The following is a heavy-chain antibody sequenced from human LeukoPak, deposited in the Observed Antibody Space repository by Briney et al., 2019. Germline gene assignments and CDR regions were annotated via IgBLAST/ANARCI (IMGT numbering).Heavy chain of an antibody. D-gene: IGHD3-10*01. CDR1: GFTFSGSA. CDR2: IRSTANGYAT. Sequence: GGSLRLSCAASGFTFSGSALHWVRQASGKGLEWVGRIRSTANGYATAYAASVKGRFTISRDDSKNTAYLQMDSLKTEGTAVYYCTGNYYGSGSYADFDYWGQGTLVTVSS. J-gene: IGHJ4*02. CDR3: TGNYYGSGSYADFDY. V-gene: IGHV3-73*01.